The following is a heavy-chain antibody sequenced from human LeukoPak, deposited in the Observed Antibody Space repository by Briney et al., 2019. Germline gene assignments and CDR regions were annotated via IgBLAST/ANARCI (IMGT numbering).Heavy chain of an antibody. CDR1: GFTFSSYS. V-gene: IGHV3-48*01. D-gene: IGHD1-26*01. J-gene: IGHJ4*02. CDR2: ISSSGSTT. CDR3: AKGGKWDVTPFDY. Sequence: GGSLRLSCAASGFTFSSYSMNWVRQAPGKGLEWVSYISSSGSTTYYADSVKGRFTISRDNSKNTLYLQVNSLRAEDTAVYYCAKGGKWDVTPFDYWGQGTLVTVSS.